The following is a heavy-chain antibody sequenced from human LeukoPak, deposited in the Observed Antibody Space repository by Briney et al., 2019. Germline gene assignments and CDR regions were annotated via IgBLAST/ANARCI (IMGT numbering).Heavy chain of an antibody. J-gene: IGHJ5*02. CDR1: GGSISSYY. D-gene: IGHD3-16*01. V-gene: IGHV4-59*01. CDR2: INYSGTT. Sequence: SETLSLTCTVPGGSISSYYWSWLRQPPGKGLEWIGYINYSGTTGYNPSLKSRVTISVDTSKNHFSLKLSSVTAADTAVYYCARDLGPNWFDPWGQGTLVTVSS. CDR3: ARDLGPNWFDP.